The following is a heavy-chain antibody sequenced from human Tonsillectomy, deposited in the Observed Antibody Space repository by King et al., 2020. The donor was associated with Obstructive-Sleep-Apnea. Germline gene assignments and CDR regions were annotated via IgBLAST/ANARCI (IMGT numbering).Heavy chain of an antibody. Sequence: VQLVESGAEVKTPGASVKVSCKASGYTFTDYYMHWVRQAPGQGLEWMGWINLKSGGTDYAQRVQGRVTMPKDKSITTAYMELSRLTSDDTALYFFVSDSADDTENALDVGGQVTLVTVSS. CDR1: GYTFTDYY. CDR3: VSDSADDTENALDV. J-gene: IGHJ3*01. V-gene: IGHV1-2*02. CDR2: INLKSGGT.